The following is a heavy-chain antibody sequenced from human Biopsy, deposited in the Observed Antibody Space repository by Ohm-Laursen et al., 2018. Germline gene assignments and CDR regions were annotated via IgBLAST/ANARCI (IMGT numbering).Heavy chain of an antibody. CDR3: ARMEQPHDY. CDR1: GYPFSNYY. CDR2: INPNNGAT. D-gene: IGHD1/OR15-1a*01. V-gene: IGHV1-2*06. J-gene: IGHJ4*02. Sequence: ASVKVSCKTSGYPFSNYYLFWVRQAPGQGLEWMGRINPNNGATVYAQKFKVRVTMTRDTSMSTVYMELLNLKSDDTAIYYCARMEQPHDYWGQGTLVTVSS.